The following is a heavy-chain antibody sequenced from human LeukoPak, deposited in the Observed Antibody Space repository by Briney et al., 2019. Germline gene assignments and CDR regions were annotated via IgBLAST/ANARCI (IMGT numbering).Heavy chain of an antibody. CDR1: GFSVSNNY. CDR2: FHSGGTI. J-gene: IGHJ4*02. CDR3: ARDPHNSGSGRYFEY. V-gene: IGHV3-66*01. D-gene: IGHD3-10*01. Sequence: GGSLRLSCAASGFSVSNNYMSWVRQAPGQGLGWVSVFHSGGTILYADSVRGRFVISRDISKNTLYLQMNSLRAEDTAVYYCARDPHNSGSGRYFEYWGRGSLVTVSS.